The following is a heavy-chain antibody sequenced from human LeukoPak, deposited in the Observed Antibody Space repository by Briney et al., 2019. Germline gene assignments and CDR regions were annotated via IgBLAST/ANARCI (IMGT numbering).Heavy chain of an antibody. CDR1: GGSISSYY. Sequence: SETLSLTCTVSGGSISSYYWSWIRQPPGKGLEWIGYIYYSGSTYYNPSLKSRVTISVDTSKNQFSLNLSSVTAADTAVYYCAGGIAVALYYFDYWGQGTLVTVSS. D-gene: IGHD6-19*01. V-gene: IGHV4-59*12. CDR3: AGGIAVALYYFDY. CDR2: IYYSGST. J-gene: IGHJ4*02.